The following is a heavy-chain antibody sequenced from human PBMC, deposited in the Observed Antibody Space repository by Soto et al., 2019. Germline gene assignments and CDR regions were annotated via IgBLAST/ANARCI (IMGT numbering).Heavy chain of an antibody. CDR1: GFTFSDYY. J-gene: IGHJ5*02. V-gene: IGHV3-11*05. D-gene: IGHD3-10*01. CDR3: GGGGGDYYGSGSSNWFDP. CDR2: ISSSSSYT. Sequence: QVQLVESGGGLVKPGGSLRLSCAASGFTFSDYYMSWIRQAPGKGLEWVSYISSSSSYTNYADSVKGRFTISRDNAKNSLYLQMNSLRAEDTAVYYGGGGGGDYYGSGSSNWFDPWGQGTLVTVSS.